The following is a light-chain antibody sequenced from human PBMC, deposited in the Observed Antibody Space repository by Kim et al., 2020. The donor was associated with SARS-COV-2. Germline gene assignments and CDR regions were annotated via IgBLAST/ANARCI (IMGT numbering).Light chain of an antibody. Sequence: DIQMTQSPSSLSASVGDRVTITCQASQDISNYLNWYQQKPGKAPKLLIYDASNLETGVPSRFSGSGSGTDFTFTISSLQPEDIATYYCKQYDNLPMYTCGQGTKLEI. V-gene: IGKV1-33*01. J-gene: IGKJ2*01. CDR2: DAS. CDR3: KQYDNLPMYT. CDR1: QDISNY.